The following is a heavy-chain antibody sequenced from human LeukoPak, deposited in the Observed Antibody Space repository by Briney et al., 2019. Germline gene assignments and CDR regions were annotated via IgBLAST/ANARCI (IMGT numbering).Heavy chain of an antibody. J-gene: IGHJ4*02. CDR1: GFTFSSYG. V-gene: IGHV3-30*18. CDR3: AKVSPGYSSSWYEALDY. Sequence: PGGSLRLSCAASGFTFSSYGMHWVRQAPGKGLEWVGVISYDGSNKYYADSVKGRFTISRDNSKNTLYLQMTSLRAEDTAVYYCAKVSPGYSSSWYEALDYWGQGTLVTVSS. CDR2: ISYDGSNK. D-gene: IGHD6-13*01.